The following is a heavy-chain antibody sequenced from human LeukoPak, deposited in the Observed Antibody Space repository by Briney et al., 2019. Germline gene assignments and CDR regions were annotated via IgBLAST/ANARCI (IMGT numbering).Heavy chain of an antibody. CDR1: GGSFSDYY. J-gene: IGHJ4*02. D-gene: IGHD6-13*01. V-gene: IGHV4-34*01. CDR2: INHSGGT. CDR3: ARAHGSSWYAGWFFDY. Sequence: SETLSLTCAVYGGSFSDYYWSWIRQPPGKGLEWIGEINHSGGTNYNPSLKSRVTISVDTSKNQFSLKLTSVTAADTAVYYCARAHGSSWYAGWFFDYWGQGTLVTVSS.